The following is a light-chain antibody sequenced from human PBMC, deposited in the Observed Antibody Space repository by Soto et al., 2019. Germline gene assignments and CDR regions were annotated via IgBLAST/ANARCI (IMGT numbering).Light chain of an antibody. CDR3: SSYTTTNTII. Sequence: QSALTQPASVSGSPGQSITISCTGTSSDVGVYNYVSWYQQHPGKAPKVMIHEVTLRPSGVSSRFSGSKSGSTASLTISGLQAEDEANYYCSSYTTTNTIIFGGGTKLTVL. CDR2: EVT. V-gene: IGLV2-14*01. J-gene: IGLJ2*01. CDR1: SSDVGVYNY.